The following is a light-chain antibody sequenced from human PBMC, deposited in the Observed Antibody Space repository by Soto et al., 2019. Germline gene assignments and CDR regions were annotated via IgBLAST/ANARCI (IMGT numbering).Light chain of an antibody. CDR2: DAS. CDR1: QSVSSY. J-gene: IGKJ5*01. CDR3: QQRSNWPIT. Sequence: EIVLTQSPATLSLSPGERATLSCRTSQSVSSYFAWYQQKPGRAPRLLIYDASNRATGIPARFIGSGSETDFTLPISSLEPEDFAVYYCQQRSNWPITFGQGTRLEIK. V-gene: IGKV3-11*01.